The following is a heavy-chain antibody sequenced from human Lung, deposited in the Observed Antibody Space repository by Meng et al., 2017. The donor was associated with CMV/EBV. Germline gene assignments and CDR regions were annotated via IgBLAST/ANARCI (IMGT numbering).Heavy chain of an antibody. CDR2: ISWNSGSI. CDR3: AKDIRGRTYYYYGMDV. CDR1: GFTFDDYA. Sequence: SXKISXAASGFTFDDYAMHWVRQAPGKGLEWVSGISWNSGSIGYADSVKGRFTISRDNAKNSLYLQMNSLRAEDTALYYCAKDIRGRTYYYYGMDVWGQGTXVTVSS. J-gene: IGHJ6*02. V-gene: IGHV3-9*01.